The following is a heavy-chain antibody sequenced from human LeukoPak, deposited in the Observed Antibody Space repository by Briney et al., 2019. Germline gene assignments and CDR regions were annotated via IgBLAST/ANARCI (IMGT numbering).Heavy chain of an antibody. CDR1: GYSLSSGYY. CDR2: IYHSGST. Sequence: SETLSLTCTVSGYSLSSGYYWGWIRQPPGKGLEWIGSIYHSGSTYYNPSLKSRVTISVDTSKNQFSLKLSSVTAADTAVYYCARAGYSSSWKFDYWGQGTLVTVSS. D-gene: IGHD6-13*01. CDR3: ARAGYSSSWKFDY. J-gene: IGHJ4*02. V-gene: IGHV4-38-2*02.